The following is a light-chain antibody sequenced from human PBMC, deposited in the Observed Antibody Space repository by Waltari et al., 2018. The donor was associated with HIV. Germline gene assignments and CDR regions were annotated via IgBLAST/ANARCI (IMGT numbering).Light chain of an antibody. Sequence: QSVLTQAPSASGTPGQRVTISCYGTNSNIGSNFALWYQQVTGGAPKLPIYRNNQRPSGCPDRVSGSESVTSAALAISGLLSEDEADYYCAAWDDSLSGLVFGGRTKLTVL. V-gene: IGLV1-47*01. CDR3: AAWDDSLSGLV. CDR2: RNN. J-gene: IGLJ2*01. CDR1: NSNIGSNF.